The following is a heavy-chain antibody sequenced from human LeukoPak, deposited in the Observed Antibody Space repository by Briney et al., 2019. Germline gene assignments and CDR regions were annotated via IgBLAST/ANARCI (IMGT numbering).Heavy chain of an antibody. Sequence: GGSLRLSCAASGFTFSSYSMNWVRQAPGKGLEWVSSISSSSSYIYYADSVKGRFTISRDNAKNSLYLQMNSLRAEDTAVYYCARVSSYYCDSSGTIDYWGQGTLVTVSS. V-gene: IGHV3-21*01. J-gene: IGHJ4*02. D-gene: IGHD3-22*01. CDR2: ISSSSSYI. CDR1: GFTFSSYS. CDR3: ARVSSYYCDSSGTIDY.